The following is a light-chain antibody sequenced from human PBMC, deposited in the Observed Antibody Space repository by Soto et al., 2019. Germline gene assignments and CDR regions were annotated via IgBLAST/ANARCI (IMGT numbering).Light chain of an antibody. CDR3: QEYGSSRT. J-gene: IGKJ1*01. V-gene: IGKV3-20*01. Sequence: EIVLTQSPGTLSLSPGERATLSCRASQSLSSSYLAWYQQKLGQAPRLLIYGASSRATGIPDRFSGSGSGTDFTLTISRLEPEDFAVYYCQEYGSSRTFGLGTKVEIK. CDR1: QSLSSSY. CDR2: GAS.